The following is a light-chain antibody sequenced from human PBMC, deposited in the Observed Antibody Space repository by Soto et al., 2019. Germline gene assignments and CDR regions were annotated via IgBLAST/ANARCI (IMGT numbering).Light chain of an antibody. CDR3: AAWDDSLSGPGV. CDR2: KNN. Sequence: QSVLTQPPSASGTPVQRVTISCSGSSSNIGNVYVYWYQQLPGTAPKLLIYKNNQRPLGVPDRFSGSKSGTSASLAISGLLSEDEADYDCAAWDDSLSGPGVFGGGTQLTVL. CDR1: SSNIGNVY. V-gene: IGLV1-47*01. J-gene: IGLJ7*01.